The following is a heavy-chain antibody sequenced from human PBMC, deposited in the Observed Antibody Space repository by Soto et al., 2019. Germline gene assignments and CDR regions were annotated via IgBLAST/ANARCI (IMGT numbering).Heavy chain of an antibody. J-gene: IGHJ3*02. V-gene: IGHV4-39*01. CDR3: ARHRSIAVADAFDI. Sequence: QLQLQESGPGLVKPSATLSLTCTVSGGSISGSTYFWGWIRQPPGKGLEWLGSIYSSGSTYYNPSLKSRVTISVDTSKNQFSLKLSSVTAADTAVYSCARHRSIAVADAFDIWGQGTMVTVSS. D-gene: IGHD6-19*01. CDR2: IYSSGST. CDR1: GGSISGSTYF.